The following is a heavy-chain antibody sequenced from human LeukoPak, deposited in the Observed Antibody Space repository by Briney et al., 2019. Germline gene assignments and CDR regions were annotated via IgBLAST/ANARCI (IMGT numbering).Heavy chain of an antibody. CDR3: ARHWPDSSSPLDY. V-gene: IGHV5-51*01. CDR2: VYPGDSDT. J-gene: IGHJ4*02. CDR1: GYSFSSYW. Sequence: GESLKISCKSSGYSFSSYWIAWVRQMPGKGPEWMGIVYPGDSDTRYSPSFQGRVTFSADKSISTAFLQWSSLKASDTAMYFCARHWPDSSSPLDYWGQGTLVTVSS. D-gene: IGHD3-22*01.